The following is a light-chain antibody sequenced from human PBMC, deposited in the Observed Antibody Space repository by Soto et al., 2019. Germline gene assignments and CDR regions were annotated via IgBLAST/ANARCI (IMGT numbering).Light chain of an antibody. CDR2: WAS. Sequence: DTVMTQSPDSLSVSIDGRATIRCKSSQSIFYRSSDKNYLAWYQQKPGQPPKLLIYWASTRDAGVPDRFSGRGSETDFTLTIRSLQAEDVAVYYCQQSYRLPYPFGQGTKLDI. CDR1: QSIFYRSSDKNY. V-gene: IGKV4-1*01. J-gene: IGKJ2*01. CDR3: QQSYRLPYP.